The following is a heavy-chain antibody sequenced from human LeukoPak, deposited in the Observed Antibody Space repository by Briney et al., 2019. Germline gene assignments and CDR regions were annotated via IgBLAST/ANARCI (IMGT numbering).Heavy chain of an antibody. CDR1: GFTFSSYA. V-gene: IGHV3-23*01. CDR3: AKGSGSYSLDY. CDR2: ISGSGGST. Sequence: GGPLRLSCAASGFTFSSYAMSWVRQAPGKGPEWVSAISGSGGSTYYADSVKGRSTISRDNSKNTLYLQMNSLRAEDTAVYYCAKGSGSYSLDYWAREPWSPSPQ. J-gene: IGHJ4*02. D-gene: IGHD1-26*01.